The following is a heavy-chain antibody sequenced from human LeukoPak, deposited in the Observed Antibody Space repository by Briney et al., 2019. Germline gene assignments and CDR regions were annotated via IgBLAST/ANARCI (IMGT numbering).Heavy chain of an antibody. J-gene: IGHJ6*02. CDR3: ARSLPGLDV. CDR2: INPDGTAT. V-gene: IGHV3-74*01. CDR1: GFSFIDYW. Sequence: PGGSLRLPCEISGFSFIDYWMHWVRQVPGKGPVWVSRINPDGTATNYADSVKGRFIISRDNAKNTLYLQMNSLRVEDTAMYYCARSLPGLDVWGQGTTVTVSS.